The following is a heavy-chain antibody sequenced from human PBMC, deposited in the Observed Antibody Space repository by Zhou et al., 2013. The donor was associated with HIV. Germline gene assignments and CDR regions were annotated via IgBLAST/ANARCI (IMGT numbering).Heavy chain of an antibody. D-gene: IGHD5-12*01. Sequence: QIQLLQSGSEVKKPGASVKVSCKASGYTFTGYYIQWVRQAPGQGPEWMGWIDPNTGGTKFAQDFQGRLTMTRDTSINTVYMELSGLRSDDTAVYYCAREWGSGYDSNWFDPWGQGTLVTVSS. CDR3: AREWGSGYDSNWFDP. CDR1: GYTFTGYY. J-gene: IGHJ5*02. CDR2: IDPNTGGT. V-gene: IGHV1-2*02.